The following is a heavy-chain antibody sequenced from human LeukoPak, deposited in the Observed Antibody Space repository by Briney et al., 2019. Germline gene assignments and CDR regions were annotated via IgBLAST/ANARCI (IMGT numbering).Heavy chain of an antibody. D-gene: IGHD3-16*01. J-gene: IGHJ4*02. V-gene: IGHV3-23*01. CDR3: AKERRRVDTSMIRSYYFDS. Sequence: PGGSLRLSCAASGFPFSSSAMSWVRHTPGNGLEWVSSITGNGVTTYYADSVKGRFTISRDNSKNILCLQMNSLGAEDSASYFCAKERRRVDTSMIRSYYFDSWGQGTPVTVSS. CDR1: GFPFSSSA. CDR2: ITGNGVTT.